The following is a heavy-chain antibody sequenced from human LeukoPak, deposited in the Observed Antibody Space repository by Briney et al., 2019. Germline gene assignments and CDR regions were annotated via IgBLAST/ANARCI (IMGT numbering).Heavy chain of an antibody. CDR3: ARGRPYYYDSSGSPSRAYYFDY. J-gene: IGHJ4*02. D-gene: IGHD3-22*01. CDR1: GGSSSGYY. CDR2: INHSGST. V-gene: IGHV4-34*01. Sequence: SETLSLTCAVYGGSSSGYYWSWIRQPPGKGLEWIGEINHSGSTNYNPSLKSRVTISVDTSKNQFSLKLSSVTAADTAVYYCARGRPYYYDSSGSPSRAYYFDYWGQGTLVTVSS.